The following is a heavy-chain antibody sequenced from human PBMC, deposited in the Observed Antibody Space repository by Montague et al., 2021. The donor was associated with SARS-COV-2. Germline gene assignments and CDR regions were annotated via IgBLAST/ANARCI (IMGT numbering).Heavy chain of an antibody. Sequence: PALVKPTQTLTLTCTLSGFSLNTSGMCVSWIRQPPGKALEWLALXDWDEDQYYSTSLKTRLTISKDTSKNQVVLTMTNMDPIDTATYYCARSYGDYRDSYFDYWGQGTLVTVSS. V-gene: IGHV2-70*01. J-gene: IGHJ4*02. CDR1: GFSLNTSGMC. D-gene: IGHD4-17*01. CDR3: ARSYGDYRDSYFDY. CDR2: XDWDEDQ.